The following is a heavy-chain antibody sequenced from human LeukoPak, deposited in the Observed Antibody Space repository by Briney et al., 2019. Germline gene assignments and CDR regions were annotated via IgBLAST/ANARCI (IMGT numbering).Heavy chain of an antibody. J-gene: IGHJ4*02. CDR1: GYTFTSYG. Sequence: GASVKVSCKASGYTFTSYGISWVRQAPGQGLEWMGWISAYNVNTNYAEKFQGRVTMTTDTSTTTAYMELRSLRSDDTAVYYCARGVGYCSSTSCYLFDYWGQGTLVTVSS. CDR3: ARGVGYCSSTSCYLFDY. CDR2: ISAYNVNT. D-gene: IGHD2-2*01. V-gene: IGHV1-18*01.